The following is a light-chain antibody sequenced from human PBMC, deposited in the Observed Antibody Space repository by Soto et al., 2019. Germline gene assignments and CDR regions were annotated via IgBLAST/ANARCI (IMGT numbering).Light chain of an antibody. CDR1: ESISRH. CDR3: QQDYSTLAT. Sequence: EIQMSQSPSSLSASVGDRVTIACRAAESISRHLNWYQQKQGRPPDXLIYAASTLQNGVTSRFTGSGSGTELTLTITGLQLEDFETYYCQQDYSTLATFGQGTRLEI. V-gene: IGKV1-39*01. J-gene: IGKJ5*01. CDR2: AAS.